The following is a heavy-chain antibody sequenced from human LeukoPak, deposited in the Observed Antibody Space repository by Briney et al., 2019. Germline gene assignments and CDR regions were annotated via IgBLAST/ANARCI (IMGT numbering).Heavy chain of an antibody. CDR3: AKGSKTVVFTRDHYMDV. Sequence: GGSLRLSCAASGFTFSSYGMHWVRQAPGKGLEWVAFIRHDGSDKYYADSVKGRFTISRDNSKNTLYLQMNSLRAEDTAVYYCAKGSKTVVFTRDHYMDVWGKGTTVTISS. J-gene: IGHJ6*03. V-gene: IGHV3-30*02. D-gene: IGHD3-22*01. CDR1: GFTFSSYG. CDR2: IRHDGSDK.